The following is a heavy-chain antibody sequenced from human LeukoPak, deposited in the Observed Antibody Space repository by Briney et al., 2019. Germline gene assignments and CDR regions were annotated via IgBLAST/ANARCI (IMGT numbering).Heavy chain of an antibody. V-gene: IGHV4-38-2*02. J-gene: IGHJ3*02. Sequence: PSETLSLTCTVSGYSISSGYYWGWIRQPPGEGLEWIGSIYHSGSTYYNPSLKSRVTISVDTSKHQFSLKLRSVTAADTDVYYCATRANIVVVVAATEGAFDIWGQGTMVTVSS. CDR2: IYHSGST. D-gene: IGHD2-15*01. CDR1: GYSISSGYY. CDR3: ATRANIVVVVAATEGAFDI.